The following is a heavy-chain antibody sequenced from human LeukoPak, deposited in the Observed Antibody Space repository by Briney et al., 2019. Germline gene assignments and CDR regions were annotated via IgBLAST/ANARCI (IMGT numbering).Heavy chain of an antibody. D-gene: IGHD2-21*01. CDR3: AKDLGIVGKVGGYFDY. CDR1: GLTSSSYA. V-gene: IGHV3-23*01. CDR2: ISGSGGST. J-gene: IGHJ4*02. Sequence: GASLRLSCAASGLTSSSYAMSWVRQAPGKGLEWVSAISGSGGSTYYADSVKGRFTISRDNSKNTLYLQMNSLRTEETAVYYCAKDLGIVGKVGGYFDYGGQGTLVTVYS.